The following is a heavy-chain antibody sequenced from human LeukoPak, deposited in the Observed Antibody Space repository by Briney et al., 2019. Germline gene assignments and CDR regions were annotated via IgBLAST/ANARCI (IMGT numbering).Heavy chain of an antibody. D-gene: IGHD1-1*01. J-gene: IGHJ4*02. CDR1: GASISNYY. Sequence: KPSETLSLTCTVSGASISNYYWSWIRQPPGKGLECIGYDSYSGRTNHNPLLKSRVTISADTSKNQFSLKLTSVTAADTAVYYCARHERGAENLDYWGQGTLVTVSS. CDR3: ARHERGAENLDY. CDR2: DSYSGRT. V-gene: IGHV4-59*08.